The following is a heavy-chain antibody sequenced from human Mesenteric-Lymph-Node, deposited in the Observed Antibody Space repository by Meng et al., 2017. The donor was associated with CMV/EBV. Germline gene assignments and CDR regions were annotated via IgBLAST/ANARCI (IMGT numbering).Heavy chain of an antibody. Sequence: GSLRLSCTVSGGSINSDDYYWSWIRQPPGKGLEWIGEINHSGSTNYNPSLKSRVTISVDTSKNQFSLKLSSVTAADTAVYYCARGIRRHYYYYYGMDVWGQGTTVTVSS. CDR1: GGSINSDDYY. CDR2: INHSGST. D-gene: IGHD1-14*01. J-gene: IGHJ6*02. V-gene: IGHV4-34*01. CDR3: ARGIRRHYYYYYGMDV.